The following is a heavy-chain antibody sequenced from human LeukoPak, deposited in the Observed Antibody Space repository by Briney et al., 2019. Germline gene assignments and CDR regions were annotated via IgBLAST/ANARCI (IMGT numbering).Heavy chain of an antibody. CDR1: GGSISSYY. J-gene: IGHJ6*02. D-gene: IGHD2-15*01. CDR2: IYTSGST. V-gene: IGHV4-4*07. CDR3: ARDSRGGLYYYGMDV. Sequence: SETLSLTCTVSGGSISSYYWSWIRQPAGKGLEWIGRIYTSGSTNYDPSLKSRVTMSVDTSKNQFSLKLSSVTAADTAVYYCARDSRGGLYYYGMDVWGQGTTVTVSS.